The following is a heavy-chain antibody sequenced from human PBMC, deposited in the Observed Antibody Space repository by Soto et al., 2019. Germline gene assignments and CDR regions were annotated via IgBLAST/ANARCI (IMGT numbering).Heavy chain of an antibody. CDR3: AKGGVRYYYGSWSYCDY. CDR2: ISYDGSNK. J-gene: IGHJ4*02. V-gene: IGHV3-30*18. D-gene: IGHD3-10*01. Sequence: GGSLRLSCAASGFTFSSYGMHWVRQAPGKGLEWVAVISYDGSNKYYADSVKGRFTISRDNSKNTLYLQMNSLRAEDTAVYYCAKGGVRYYYGSWSYCDYWGQGTLVTVSS. CDR1: GFTFSSYG.